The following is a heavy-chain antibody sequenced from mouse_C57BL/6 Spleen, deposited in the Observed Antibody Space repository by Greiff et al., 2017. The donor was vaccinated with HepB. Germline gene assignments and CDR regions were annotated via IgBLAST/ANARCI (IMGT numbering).Heavy chain of an antibody. CDR3: ARSPHYYGSSYYFDY. D-gene: IGHD1-1*01. CDR2: IDTSDSYT. V-gene: IGHV1-50*01. J-gene: IGHJ2*01. CDR1: GYTFTSYW. Sequence: QVQLQQPGAELVKPGASVKLSCKASGYTFTSYWMQWVKQRPGQGLEWIGEIDTSDSYTNYNQKFKGKATLTVDTSSSTAYMQLSSLTSEDSAVYYCARSPHYYGSSYYFDYWGQGTTLTVSS.